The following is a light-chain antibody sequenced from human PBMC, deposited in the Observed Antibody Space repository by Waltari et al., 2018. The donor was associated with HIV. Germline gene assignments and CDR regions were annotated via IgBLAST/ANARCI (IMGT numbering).Light chain of an antibody. V-gene: IGLV8-61*01. J-gene: IGLJ3*02. Sequence: QTVVTQKPSFSVSPGGTITLTCGLSSGSVSSAYHPSWYQQTTGQPPRTLIYNTDTRSSGVPDRFSGSIVGNKAALTITGAQSEDESDYYCLLYMASGRVFGGGTRLTVL. CDR1: SGSVSSAYH. CDR2: NTD. CDR3: LLYMASGRV.